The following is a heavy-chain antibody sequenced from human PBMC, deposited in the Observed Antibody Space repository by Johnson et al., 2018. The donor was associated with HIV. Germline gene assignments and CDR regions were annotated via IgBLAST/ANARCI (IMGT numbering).Heavy chain of an antibody. V-gene: IGHV3-30-3*01. CDR2: ISYDGSNK. J-gene: IGHJ3*02. Sequence: QVQLVESGGGVVQPGRSLRLSCAASGFTFSSYAMHWVRQAPGKGLEWVAVISYDGSNKYYADSVKGRFTISRDNSKNTLYLQMNSLRAEDTAVYYCAKGGHSYGNAFDIWGQGTMVTVSS. CDR1: GFTFSSYA. D-gene: IGHD5-18*01. CDR3: AKGGHSYGNAFDI.